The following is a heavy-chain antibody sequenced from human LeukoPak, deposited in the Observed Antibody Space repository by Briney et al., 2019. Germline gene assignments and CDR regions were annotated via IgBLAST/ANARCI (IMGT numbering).Heavy chain of an antibody. V-gene: IGHV3-23*01. CDR1: GFTFSSYA. D-gene: IGHD3-22*01. Sequence: GGSLRLCCAASGFTFSSYAMSWVRQAPGKGLEWVSAISGSGGSTYYADSVKGRFTISRDNSKNTLYLQMNSLRAEDTAVYYCAKDLKSQRITMIVVVNTVDYWGQGTLVTVSS. CDR3: AKDLKSQRITMIVVVNTVDY. CDR2: ISGSGGST. J-gene: IGHJ4*02.